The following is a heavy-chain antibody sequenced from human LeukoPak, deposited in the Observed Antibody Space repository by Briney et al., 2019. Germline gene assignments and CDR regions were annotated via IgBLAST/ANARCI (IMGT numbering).Heavy chain of an antibody. Sequence: SETLSLTCTVSGGSISSNSWSWIRQPPGKGLEWIGYIYYSGSTNYNPSLKSRVTISVDTSKNQFSLKLSSVTAADTAVYYCARGRYYFDYWGQGTLVTVPS. J-gene: IGHJ4*02. CDR1: GGSISSNS. CDR3: ARGRYYFDY. CDR2: IYYSGST. V-gene: IGHV4-59*13.